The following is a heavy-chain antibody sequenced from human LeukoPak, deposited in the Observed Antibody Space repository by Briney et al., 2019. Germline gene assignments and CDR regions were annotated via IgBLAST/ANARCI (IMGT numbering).Heavy chain of an antibody. CDR3: ARRGAYSYGYCDC. Sequence: GASLQISFKGSGSSFTSYWIGWVRPMPGKGLEWMGIIYPGDSDTRYSPSFQGQVTISADKSISTAYLQWSSLKASDTAMFYCARRGAYSYGYCDCWGQGTLVTVSS. D-gene: IGHD5-18*01. V-gene: IGHV5-51*01. CDR2: IYPGDSDT. J-gene: IGHJ4*02. CDR1: GSSFTSYW.